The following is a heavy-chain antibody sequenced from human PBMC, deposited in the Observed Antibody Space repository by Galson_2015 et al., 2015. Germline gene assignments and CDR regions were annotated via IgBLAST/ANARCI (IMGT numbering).Heavy chain of an antibody. J-gene: IGHJ4*02. CDR2: ISGYNRDT. CDR1: GYTFTSYG. D-gene: IGHD4-17*01. CDR3: ARASRAYGDYDY. Sequence: SVKVSCKASGYTFTSYGISWVRQAPGQGLEWLGWISGYNRDTNYAQKLQGRVTMTRDTSTNTAYMELRSLRSDDTAVYYCARASRAYGDYDYWGQGTLVTVSS. V-gene: IGHV1-18*01.